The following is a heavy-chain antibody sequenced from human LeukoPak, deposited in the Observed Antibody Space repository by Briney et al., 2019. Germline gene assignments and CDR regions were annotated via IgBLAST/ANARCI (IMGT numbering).Heavy chain of an antibody. CDR3: ATDTLPIDH. Sequence: GGSLRLSCATSGFTFSNYAVSWVRQAPGKGLEWVSSISGSGGTTYYADSVKGRFTISRDNSKNTLYLQMNSLRAEDTAVYYCATDTLPIDHWGQGTLVTVSS. J-gene: IGHJ4*02. CDR1: GFTFSNYA. D-gene: IGHD2-2*01. CDR2: ISGSGGTT. V-gene: IGHV3-23*01.